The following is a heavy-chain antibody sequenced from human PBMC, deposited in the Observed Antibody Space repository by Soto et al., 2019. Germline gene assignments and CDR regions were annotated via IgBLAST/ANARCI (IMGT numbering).Heavy chain of an antibody. CDR1: GFTFDDYA. CDR2: INWNSGSI. Sequence: LRLSCAASGFTFDDYAMHWVRQAPGKGLEWVSGINWNSGSIGYADSVKGRFTISRDNAKTSLYLQMNSLRAEDTALYYCAKNRGSGSYAANYYYYGMDVWGQGTTVTVSS. V-gene: IGHV3-9*01. J-gene: IGHJ6*02. D-gene: IGHD3-10*01. CDR3: AKNRGSGSYAANYYYYGMDV.